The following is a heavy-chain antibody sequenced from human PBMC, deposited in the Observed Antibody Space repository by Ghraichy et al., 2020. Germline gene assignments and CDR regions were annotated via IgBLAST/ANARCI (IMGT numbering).Heavy chain of an antibody. D-gene: IGHD5-18*01. CDR1: GDRVSSISAA. CDR2: TYYRARWYN. V-gene: IGHV6-1*01. J-gene: IGHJ6*02. Sequence: SQTLSLTCAISGDRVSSISAAWNWIRQSPTRGLKWLGRTYYRARWYNDYALSVKGRIRIDPDNSKNQFSLHLVSVTPEDTGVYYCARDGAALAWGPDFHYYAMDVWGQGTAVLVS. CDR3: ARDGAALAWGPDFHYYAMDV.